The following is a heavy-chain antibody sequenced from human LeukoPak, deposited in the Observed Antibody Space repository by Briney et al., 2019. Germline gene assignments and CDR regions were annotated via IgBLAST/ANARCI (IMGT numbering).Heavy chain of an antibody. V-gene: IGHV3-20*04. CDR2: INWNGGST. J-gene: IGHJ5*02. CDR3: VAGSGWLGET. CDR1: GFTFDDYG. Sequence: PGGSLRLSCAASGFTFDDYGMSWVRQAPGKGLEWVSGINWNGGSTGYADSVKGRFTISRDNAKSSLYLQMNTLRVEDTAVYYCVAGSGWLGETWGRGTLVTVSS. D-gene: IGHD6-19*01.